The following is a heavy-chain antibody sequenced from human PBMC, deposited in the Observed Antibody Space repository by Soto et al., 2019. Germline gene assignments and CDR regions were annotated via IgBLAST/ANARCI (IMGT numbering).Heavy chain of an antibody. J-gene: IGHJ4*02. CDR1: GDTFTTYD. Sequence: ASVKVACKASGDTFTTYDINWVRQATGHGLEWMGWINPNSGNIGYAQRFQGRVTMTRDTAIRTAYMEVSSLRSDDTAVYYCARGRASGSYYLLDYWGQGTLVTVSS. CDR3: ARGRASGSYYLLDY. CDR2: INPNSGNI. D-gene: IGHD3-10*01. V-gene: IGHV1-8*01.